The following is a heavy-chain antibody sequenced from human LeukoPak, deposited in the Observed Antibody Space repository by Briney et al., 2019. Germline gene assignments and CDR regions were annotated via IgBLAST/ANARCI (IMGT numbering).Heavy chain of an antibody. V-gene: IGHV3-9*03. Sequence: GRSLRLSCAASGFTFDDYAMHWVRQAPGKGLEWVSGISWNSGSIGYADSVKGRFTISRDNAKNSLYLQMNSLRAEDMALYYCARSGPHDAFDIWGQGTMVTVSS. CDR3: ARSGPHDAFDI. CDR1: GFTFDDYA. J-gene: IGHJ3*02. CDR2: ISWNSGSI.